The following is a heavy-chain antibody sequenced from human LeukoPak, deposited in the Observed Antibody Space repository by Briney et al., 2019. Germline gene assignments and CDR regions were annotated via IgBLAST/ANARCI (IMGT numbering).Heavy chain of an antibody. D-gene: IGHD6-19*01. CDR1: RFTFSSYA. CDR2: ISGSGGST. V-gene: IGHV3-23*01. Sequence: GGSLRLSRAPSRFTFSSYAMSCVRQAPGKGVEGVSAISGSGGSTYYADSLKGRFTLSRDNSKNTLYLQMNSRRAEDTAVYYCAKTPEQWLVLFDYWGQGTLVTVSS. CDR3: AKTPEQWLVLFDY. J-gene: IGHJ4*02.